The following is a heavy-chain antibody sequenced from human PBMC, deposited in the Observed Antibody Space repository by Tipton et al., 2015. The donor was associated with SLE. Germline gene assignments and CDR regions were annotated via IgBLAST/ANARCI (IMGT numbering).Heavy chain of an antibody. CDR1: GGSISSGGYY. Sequence: TLSLTCTVSGGSISSGGYYLSWIRQHPGKGLEWIGYIYYSGSTYYNPSLKSRVTISVDTSKNQFSLKLSSVTAADTAVYYCARSDRGGYYYYYMDVWGKGTTVTVSS. CDR3: ARSDRGGYYYYYMDV. D-gene: IGHD2-15*01. V-gene: IGHV4-31*03. CDR2: IYYSGST. J-gene: IGHJ6*03.